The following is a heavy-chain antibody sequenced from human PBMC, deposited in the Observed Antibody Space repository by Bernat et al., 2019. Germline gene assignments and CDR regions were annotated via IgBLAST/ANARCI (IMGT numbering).Heavy chain of an antibody. J-gene: IGHJ4*02. CDR2: VRTKANGFAT. CDR1: GLTFSDST. V-gene: IGHV3-73*01. Sequence: EVQLAESGGGLVQPRGSLKLSCAASGLTFSDSTMQWFRQASGKGLEWVGRVRTKANGFATSYAASVKGRFTISRDDSKNTAYLQMNSLKIEDTAVYYCTRSGALAEQTFDYWGQGTLVTVSS. D-gene: IGHD3-10*01. CDR3: TRSGALAEQTFDY.